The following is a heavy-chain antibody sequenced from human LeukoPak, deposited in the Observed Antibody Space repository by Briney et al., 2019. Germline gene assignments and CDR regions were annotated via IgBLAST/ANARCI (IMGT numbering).Heavy chain of an antibody. D-gene: IGHD3-10*01. J-gene: IGHJ4*02. CDR2: IKQGGSEK. Sequence: GGSLRLSCAASGFTFSNYWMTWVRQAPGKGLDWVANIKQGGSEKNYVDSVEGRFTLSRDNAKNSLYLQMNSLRAEDTAVYYCAREGRESQGFDYWGQGALVTVSS. V-gene: IGHV3-7*05. CDR3: AREGRESQGFDY. CDR1: GFTFSNYW.